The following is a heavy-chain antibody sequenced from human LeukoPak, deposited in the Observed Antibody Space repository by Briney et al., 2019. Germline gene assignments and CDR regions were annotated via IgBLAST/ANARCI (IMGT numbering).Heavy chain of an antibody. CDR1: GFTFSTFW. J-gene: IGHJ4*02. D-gene: IGHD2-21*01. V-gene: IGHV3-74*01. CDR3: ARDGDWVGGSIDY. Sequence: GSLRLSCEASGFTFSTFWMQWVRQAPGKGLISVSRIKSDGTGAAYADSVKGRFTISRDNAKNTLYLQMNSLGVEDTAVYYCARDGDWVGGSIDYWGQGTLVTVSS. CDR2: IKSDGTGA.